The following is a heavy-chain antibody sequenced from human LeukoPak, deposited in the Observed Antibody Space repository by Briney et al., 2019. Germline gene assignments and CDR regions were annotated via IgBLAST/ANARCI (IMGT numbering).Heavy chain of an antibody. D-gene: IGHD6-6*01. J-gene: IGHJ4*02. Sequence: SETLSLTCTVSGDSISSYYWNWIRQPPGKGLEWIGYISGSTNYNPSLKSRVTISVDTSKNQFSLKLSSVTAADTAVYYCATSYSSSSVDFDYWGQGTLVTVSS. CDR3: ATSYSSSSVDFDY. CDR2: ISGST. V-gene: IGHV4-59*01. CDR1: GDSISSYY.